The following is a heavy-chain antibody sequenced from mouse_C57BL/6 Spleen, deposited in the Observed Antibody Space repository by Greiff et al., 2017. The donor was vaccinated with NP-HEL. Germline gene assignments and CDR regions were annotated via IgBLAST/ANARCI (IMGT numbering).Heavy chain of an antibody. CDR2: IYPGSGST. J-gene: IGHJ2*01. V-gene: IGHV1-55*01. Sequence: VQLQQPGAELVKPGASVSMSCKASGYTFTSYWITWVKQRPGQGLEWIGDIYPGSGSTNYNEKFKSKATLTVDTSSSTAYMQLSSLTSEDSAVYYCARKGLLGNYFDYWGQGTTLTVSS. D-gene: IGHD3-1*01. CDR3: ARKGLLGNYFDY. CDR1: GYTFTSYW.